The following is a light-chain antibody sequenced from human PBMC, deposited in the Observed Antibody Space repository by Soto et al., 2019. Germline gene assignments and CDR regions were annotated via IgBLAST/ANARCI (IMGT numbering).Light chain of an antibody. CDR3: QQYNKWPIT. J-gene: IGKJ4*01. CDR2: GTS. CDR1: QSVNDN. V-gene: IGKV3-15*01. Sequence: EIVMTQSPATLSVSPGERATLSYRASQSVNDNLAWYQQKPGQAPRLLIYGTSIRSTDFPARFSGSGSETEFTLTIGSLQSEDFAVYYCQQYNKWPITFGGGTKVEIK.